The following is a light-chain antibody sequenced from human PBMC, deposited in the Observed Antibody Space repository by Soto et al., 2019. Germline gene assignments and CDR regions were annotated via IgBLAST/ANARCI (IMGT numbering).Light chain of an antibody. J-gene: IGLJ1*01. V-gene: IGLV2-23*01. Sequence: QSALTQPASVSGSPGQSITISCTGTRSDVGRYNLVSWYQQPPGKAPKLIIYEGSKRPSGVSNSFSGSKSGNTASLTISGLQAEDEADYHCCSYAGSTTYVFGTGTKLTVL. CDR1: RSDVGRYNL. CDR3: CSYAGSTTYV. CDR2: EGS.